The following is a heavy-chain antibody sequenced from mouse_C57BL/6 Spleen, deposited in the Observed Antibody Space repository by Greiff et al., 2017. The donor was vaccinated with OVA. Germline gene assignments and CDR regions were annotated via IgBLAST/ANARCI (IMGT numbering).Heavy chain of an antibody. Sequence: QVQLQQSGPELVKPGASVKISCKASGYAFSSSWMNWVKQRPGKGLEWIGRIYPGDGDTNYNGKFKGKATLTADKSSSTAYMQLSSLTSEDSAVYFCARDDGYEAYWGQGTLVTVSA. CDR3: ARDDGYEAY. D-gene: IGHD2-3*01. V-gene: IGHV1-82*01. CDR2: IYPGDGDT. J-gene: IGHJ3*01. CDR1: GYAFSSSW.